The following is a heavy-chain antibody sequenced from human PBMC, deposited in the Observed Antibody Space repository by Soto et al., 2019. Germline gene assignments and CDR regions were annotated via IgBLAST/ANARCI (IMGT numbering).Heavy chain of an antibody. CDR3: VRPNFGALTHFDF. D-gene: IGHD3-16*01. CDR2: IFPGDSDT. J-gene: IGHJ4*02. CDR1: GYTFTNYW. V-gene: IGHV5-51*01. Sequence: GESLKISCKAIGYTFTNYWIGLLRQTPGKGLEWMGIIFPGDSDTRYNPSFEGQVTVSADESISTAYLQWNTMKASDTAMYYCVRPNFGALTHFDFWGQGTMVTVSS.